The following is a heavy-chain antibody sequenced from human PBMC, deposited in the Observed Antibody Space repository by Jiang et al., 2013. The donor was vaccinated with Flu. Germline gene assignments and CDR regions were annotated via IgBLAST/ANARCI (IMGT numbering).Heavy chain of an antibody. V-gene: IGHV4-38-2*01. J-gene: IGHJ4*02. CDR3: ARNPYCGGDCYSNYFDY. CDR1: GYSISSGYY. D-gene: IGHD2-21*01. CDR2: IYHSGST. Sequence: SGSGLVKPSETLSLTCAVSGYSISSGYYWGWIRQPPGKGLEWIGSIYHSGSTYYNPSLKSRVTISVDTSKNQFSLKLSSVTAADTAVYYCARNPYCGGDCYSNYFDYWGQGTLVTVSS.